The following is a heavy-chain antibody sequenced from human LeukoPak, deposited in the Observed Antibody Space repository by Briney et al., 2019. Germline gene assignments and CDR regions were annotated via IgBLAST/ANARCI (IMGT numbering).Heavy chain of an antibody. J-gene: IGHJ4*02. CDR2: ISGRGTYT. Sequence: GGSLRLSCAASGFTFSSYAMSWVRQAPGRGLEWVSAISGRGTYTYYSDSVKGRFTISRDFSKNTVFLHMNSLRAEDTAMYYCARGDDSGYYDYFDYWGQGALVTVSS. V-gene: IGHV3-23*01. CDR3: ARGDDSGYYDYFDY. CDR1: GFTFSSYA. D-gene: IGHD3-22*01.